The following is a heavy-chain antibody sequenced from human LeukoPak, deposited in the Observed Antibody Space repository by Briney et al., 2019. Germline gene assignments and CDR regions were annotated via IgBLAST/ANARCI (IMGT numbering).Heavy chain of an antibody. J-gene: IGHJ4*02. Sequence: GGSLRLSCAASGFTFSSYWMSWVRQAPGKGLEWVSAISGSGGSTYYADSVKGRFTISRDNSKNTLYLQMNSLRAEDTAVYYCAKGSPHDYDILTGYPGTSWGQGTLVTVSS. CDR1: GFTFSSYW. CDR3: AKGSPHDYDILTGYPGTS. CDR2: ISGSGGST. D-gene: IGHD3-9*01. V-gene: IGHV3-23*01.